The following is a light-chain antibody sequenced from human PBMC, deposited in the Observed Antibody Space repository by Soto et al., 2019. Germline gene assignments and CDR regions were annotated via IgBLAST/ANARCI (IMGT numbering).Light chain of an antibody. V-gene: IGKV3-20*01. CDR2: GAS. CDR1: QSVSSSY. J-gene: IGKJ5*01. CDR3: QHYDSYSAT. Sequence: EIVLTQSPGTLSLSPGESATLSCRASQSVSSSYLAWYQQKPGQAPRLLIYGASSRATGIPDRFSGSGSGTEFTLTISSLQPDDFASYYCQHYDSYSATFGQGTRLEI.